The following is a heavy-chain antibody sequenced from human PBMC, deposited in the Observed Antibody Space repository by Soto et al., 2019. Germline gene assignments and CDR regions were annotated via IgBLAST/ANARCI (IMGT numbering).Heavy chain of an antibody. CDR1: GGSISSYY. Sequence: SETLSLTCTVSGGSISSYYWSWIRQPPGKGLEWIGYIYYSGSTDYNPSLKSRVTISVDTSKNQFSLKLSSVTAADTAVYYCARVWDIVVVPAAMPLRGGAFDIWGQGTMVTVSS. CDR3: ARVWDIVVVPAAMPLRGGAFDI. J-gene: IGHJ3*02. CDR2: IYYSGST. V-gene: IGHV4-59*01. D-gene: IGHD2-2*01.